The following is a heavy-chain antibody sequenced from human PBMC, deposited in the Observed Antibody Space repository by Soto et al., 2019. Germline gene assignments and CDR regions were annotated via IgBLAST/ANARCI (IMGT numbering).Heavy chain of an antibody. Sequence: QLQLQESGPGLVKPSETLSLTCTVSGGSISSSNSFWGSIRQPPVKGLEWIGSISYSGSTYYHPSLEGRVPISVDSSENQFSLKLSSVTAADTAVYYCARGEYNIGTWYHLDYWGQGTLLTVSS. D-gene: IGHD6-13*01. CDR2: ISYSGST. CDR3: ARGEYNIGTWYHLDY. V-gene: IGHV4-39*01. J-gene: IGHJ4*01. CDR1: GGSISSSNSF.